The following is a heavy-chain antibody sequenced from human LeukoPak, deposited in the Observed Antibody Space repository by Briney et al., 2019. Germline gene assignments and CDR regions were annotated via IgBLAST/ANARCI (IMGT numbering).Heavy chain of an antibody. CDR3: ARERSTLVGDY. CDR1: GFTFSSYG. Sequence: GGSLRLSCAASGFTFSSYGVHWVRQAPGKGLEWVAVIWYDGSNKYYADSVKGRFTISRDNSKNTLYLQMNSLRAEDAAVYYCARERSTLVGDYWGQGTLVTVSS. V-gene: IGHV3-33*01. J-gene: IGHJ4*02. CDR2: IWYDGSNK. D-gene: IGHD2-2*01.